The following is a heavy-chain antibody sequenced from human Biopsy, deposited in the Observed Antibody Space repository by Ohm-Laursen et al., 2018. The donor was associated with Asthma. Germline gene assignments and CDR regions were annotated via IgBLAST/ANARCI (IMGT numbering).Heavy chain of an antibody. Sequence: SLRLSCTASGFSFGSFGMHWVRQVPGKGPEWVALISFDGRYEYYADSVKGRFTISRDNPMKRLYLQMSSLTAEDTAVYYCAIRGGDFWSGYYMDYRGQGTLVTVSS. D-gene: IGHD3-3*01. CDR1: GFSFGSFG. J-gene: IGHJ4*02. CDR3: AIRGGDFWSGYYMDY. V-gene: IGHV3-30*03. CDR2: ISFDGRYE.